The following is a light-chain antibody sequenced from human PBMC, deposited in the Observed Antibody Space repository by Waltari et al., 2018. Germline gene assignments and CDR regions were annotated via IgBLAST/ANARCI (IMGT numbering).Light chain of an antibody. CDR3: MIWHSSAVV. CDR2: YKSDSDK. V-gene: IGLV5-45*03. Sequence: QAVLTQPSSLSASPGAAASLPCTLHSGTNIGTSSIFCYQQKPGSPPQFLLRYKSDSDKQHASGVPSRFSGSKDASANAGILLISGLQSEDEADYYCMIWHSSAVVFGGGTKLTVL. J-gene: IGLJ2*01. CDR1: SGTNIGTSS.